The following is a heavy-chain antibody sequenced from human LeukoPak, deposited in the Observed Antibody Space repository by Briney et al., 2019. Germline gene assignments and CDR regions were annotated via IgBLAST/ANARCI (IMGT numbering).Heavy chain of an antibody. J-gene: IGHJ4*02. CDR1: GFALSTYA. V-gene: IGHV3-64D*06. CDR2: ISTDGRNT. CDR3: LKGSQGPIWQQLVPDH. Sequence: GGSLRLSCLATGFALSTYAMHWVRQAPGKGLEHVSTISTDGRNTYFADSVKGRFTISRDTSKNTLYLQMSSLRGDDTAVYYCLKGSQGPIWQQLVPDHWGQGTQVTVSS. D-gene: IGHD6-13*01.